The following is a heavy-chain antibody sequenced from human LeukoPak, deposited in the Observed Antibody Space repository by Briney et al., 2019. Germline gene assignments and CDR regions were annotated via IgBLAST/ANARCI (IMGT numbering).Heavy chain of an antibody. Sequence: GGSLRLSCAASAFSLNTYNMNWVRQAPGKGLEWVSSISYTGTYIYYADSVKGRFTISRDNAQNSLYLQMNSLRAEDTAVYYCVRDRGSYRPIDYWGQGTLVTVSS. CDR1: AFSLNTYN. CDR3: VRDRGSYRPIDY. V-gene: IGHV3-21*04. CDR2: ISYTGTYI. J-gene: IGHJ4*02. D-gene: IGHD1-26*01.